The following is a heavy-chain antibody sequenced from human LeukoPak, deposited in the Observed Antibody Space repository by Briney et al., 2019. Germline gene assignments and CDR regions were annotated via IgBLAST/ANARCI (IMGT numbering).Heavy chain of an antibody. CDR3: ARDPYSSSDWYFDL. V-gene: IGHV3-48*01. Sequence: GGSLRLSCAASGFTFSSYSMNWVRQAPGKGLEWVSYISSSSSTIYYADSVKGRFTISRDNAKNSLYLQMNSLRAEDTAVYYCARDPYSSSDWYFDLWGRGTLVTVSS. D-gene: IGHD6-6*01. J-gene: IGHJ2*01. CDR1: GFTFSSYS. CDR2: ISSSSSTI.